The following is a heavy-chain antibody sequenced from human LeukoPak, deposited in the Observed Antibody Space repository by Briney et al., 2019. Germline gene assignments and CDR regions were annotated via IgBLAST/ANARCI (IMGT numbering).Heavy chain of an antibody. CDR1: GGTFSSYA. J-gene: IGHJ4*02. Sequence: ASVKVSCKASGGTFSSYAISWVRQAPGQGLEWMRGIIPIFGTANYAQKFQGRVTITTDESTSTAYMELSSLRSEDTAVYYCARGDGYNAMNYYFDYWGQGTLVTVSS. CDR2: IIPIFGTA. CDR3: ARGDGYNAMNYYFDY. V-gene: IGHV1-69*05. D-gene: IGHD5-24*01.